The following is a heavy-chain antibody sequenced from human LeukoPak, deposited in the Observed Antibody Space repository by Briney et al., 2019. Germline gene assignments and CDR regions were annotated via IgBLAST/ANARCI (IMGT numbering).Heavy chain of an antibody. V-gene: IGHV3-23*01. J-gene: IGHJ4*02. CDR2: ISGSGGTT. Sequence: PGGSLRLSCVASGFTFSSYAMSWVRQAPGKGLELVSGISGSGGTTYYADSVKGRFTISRDNSKNTLYLQLNSLRAEDTAIYYCAKDLTYYYDSTGYYFDYWGQGTLVTVSS. CDR1: GFTFSSYA. D-gene: IGHD3-22*01. CDR3: AKDLTYYYDSTGYYFDY.